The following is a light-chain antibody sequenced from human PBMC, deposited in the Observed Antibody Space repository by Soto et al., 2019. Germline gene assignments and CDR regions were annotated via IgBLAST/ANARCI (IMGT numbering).Light chain of an antibody. V-gene: IGLV2-23*01. Sequence: QSALTQPASVSGSPGQSITISCTGTSSDVGSYNLVSWYQQHPGKAPKLMIYEGSKRPLGVSNRFSGSKSGNTASLTISGLQAEDEADYYCCSYAGSSTLVFGGGTKLTFL. J-gene: IGLJ2*01. CDR2: EGS. CDR3: CSYAGSSTLV. CDR1: SSDVGSYNL.